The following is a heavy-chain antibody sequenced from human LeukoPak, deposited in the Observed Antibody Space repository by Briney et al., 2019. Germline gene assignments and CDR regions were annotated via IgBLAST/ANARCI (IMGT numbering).Heavy chain of an antibody. V-gene: IGHV1-69*13. CDR2: IIPIFGRA. D-gene: IGHD3-22*01. Sequence: SVRVSCKASVGTFSSYAISWVRQAPGQGLEWMGGIIPIFGRANYAQKFQGRVTITADESTSTAYVELTSLRSEDTAVYYCAREDSSGYDGWFDPWGQGTLVTVSS. CDR3: AREDSSGYDGWFDP. CDR1: VGTFSSYA. J-gene: IGHJ5*02.